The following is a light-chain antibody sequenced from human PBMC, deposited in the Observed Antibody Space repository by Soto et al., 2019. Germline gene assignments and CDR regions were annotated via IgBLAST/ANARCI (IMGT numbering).Light chain of an antibody. CDR2: GAS. CDR3: QQYNNWPPYT. CDR1: QSVSSN. J-gene: IGKJ2*01. Sequence: EVVVTQSPATLSVSPGERATLSCRASQSVSSNLAWYQQKPGQAPRLLIYGASTRATGVPARFSGSGSGTEFTLTISGLQSEDFAVYYCQQYNNWPPYTFGQGTKVEIK. V-gene: IGKV3-15*01.